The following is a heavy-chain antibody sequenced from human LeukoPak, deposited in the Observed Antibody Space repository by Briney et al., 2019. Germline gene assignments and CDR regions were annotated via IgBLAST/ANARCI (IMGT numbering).Heavy chain of an antibody. Sequence: PSETLSLTCAVYGGSFSGYYWSWIRQSPGKGLEWIGEITHSGSTNYSPSLRSRVAMSVDTSYNQSSLTLNSVSAADTAVYYCARGTYNYDQFYFDGWGQGSLVTVS. V-gene: IGHV4-34*01. CDR3: ARGTYNYDQFYFDG. D-gene: IGHD3-22*01. J-gene: IGHJ4*02. CDR2: ITHSGST. CDR1: GGSFSGYY.